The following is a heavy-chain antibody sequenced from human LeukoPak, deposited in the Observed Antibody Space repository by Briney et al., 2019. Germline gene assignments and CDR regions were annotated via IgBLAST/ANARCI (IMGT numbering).Heavy chain of an antibody. V-gene: IGHV3-23*01. CDR2: ISGSGGST. D-gene: IGHD3-16*01. J-gene: IGHJ4*02. CDR3: AKLGTRGFYFDY. Sequence: GGSLRLSCAASGFTFSSYSMNWVRQAPGKGLEWVSTISGSGGSTCYADSVKGRFTISRDNSKNTLYLQMNSLRAEDTAVYYCAKLGTRGFYFDYWGQGTLVTVSS. CDR1: GFTFSSYS.